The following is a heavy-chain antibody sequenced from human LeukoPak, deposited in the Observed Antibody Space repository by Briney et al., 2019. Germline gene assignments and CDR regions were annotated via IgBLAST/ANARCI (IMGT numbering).Heavy chain of an antibody. Sequence: GGSLRLSCAASGFAFSSHTMNWVRQAPGRGLEWVSYISRSSTPVFYADSVKGRFTISRDNAKNSLYLHMNSLKAEDTAVYYCARDPQECPDGACYLGNDLWGQGTLVTVSS. D-gene: IGHD2-21*01. J-gene: IGHJ5*02. CDR1: GFAFSSHT. V-gene: IGHV3-48*04. CDR2: ISRSSTPV. CDR3: ARDPQECPDGACYLGNDL.